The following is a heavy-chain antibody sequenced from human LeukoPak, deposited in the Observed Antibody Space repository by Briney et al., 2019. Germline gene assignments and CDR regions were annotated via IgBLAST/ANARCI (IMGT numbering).Heavy chain of an antibody. CDR3: SRGLRGRSGYYFDS. J-gene: IGHJ4*02. CDR1: GGSISSGDYY. Sequence: SETLSLTCTVSGGSISSGDYYWNWIRQPPGKGLEWIGYIYYSGSTYYNPSLKSRVTIPLDTSKTQFSLRLSSVTAADTAVYYCSRGLRGRSGYYFDSWGQGTLVTVSS. CDR2: IYYSGST. V-gene: IGHV4-30-4*01.